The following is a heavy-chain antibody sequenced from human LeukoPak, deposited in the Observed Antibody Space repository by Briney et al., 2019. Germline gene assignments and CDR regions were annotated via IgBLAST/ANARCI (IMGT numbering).Heavy chain of an antibody. CDR1: GGSFSGYY. J-gene: IGHJ4*02. Sequence: PSETLSLTCAVYGGSFSGYYWSWIRQPPGKGLEWIGEINHSGSTNYNPSLKSRVTISVDTSKNQFSLKLSSVTAADTAVYYCASGELGSGSYYSFDYWGQGTLVTLSS. V-gene: IGHV4-34*01. CDR2: INHSGST. D-gene: IGHD3-10*02. CDR3: ASGELGSGSYYSFDY.